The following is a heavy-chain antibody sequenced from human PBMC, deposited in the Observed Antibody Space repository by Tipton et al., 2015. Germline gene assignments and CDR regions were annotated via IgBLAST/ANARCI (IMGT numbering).Heavy chain of an antibody. CDR3: ATSHDSPGIY. J-gene: IGHJ4*02. D-gene: IGHD1-1*01. Sequence: SLRLSCAASEFISSNNWMSWVRQAPGKGLEWVANINPTGSDKYYLDSVRGRFTISRDNAKNSLYLQMSSLRAEDTAIYYCATSHDSPGIYWGQGTLVTVSS. CDR2: INPTGSDK. V-gene: IGHV3-7*03. CDR1: EFISSNNW.